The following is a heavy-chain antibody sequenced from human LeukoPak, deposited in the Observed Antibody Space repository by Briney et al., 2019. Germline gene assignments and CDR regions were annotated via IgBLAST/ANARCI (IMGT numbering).Heavy chain of an antibody. Sequence: ASVKVSCKASGYTFTSYGISWVRQAPGQGLEWMGWISAYNGNTNYAQKLQGRVTMTTDTSTGTAYMELRSLRSDDTAVYYCAREYYDFWSGYYSGFDYWGQGTLVAVSS. CDR2: ISAYNGNT. D-gene: IGHD3-3*01. CDR3: AREYYDFWSGYYSGFDY. J-gene: IGHJ4*02. CDR1: GYTFTSYG. V-gene: IGHV1-18*01.